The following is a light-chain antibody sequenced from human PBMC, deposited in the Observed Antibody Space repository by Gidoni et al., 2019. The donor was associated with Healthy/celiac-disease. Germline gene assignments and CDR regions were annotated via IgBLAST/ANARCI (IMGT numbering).Light chain of an antibody. V-gene: IGKV1-9*01. CDR1: QGISSY. CDR2: AAS. J-gene: IGKJ4*01. Sequence: DLQLTQSPSFLSASVGDRVTITCRASQGISSYLAWYQQKPGKAPKLLIYAASTLQSGVPSRFSGSGSGTEFTLTISSLQPEDFATYYCQQLNSYLPFGGXTKVEIK. CDR3: QQLNSYLP.